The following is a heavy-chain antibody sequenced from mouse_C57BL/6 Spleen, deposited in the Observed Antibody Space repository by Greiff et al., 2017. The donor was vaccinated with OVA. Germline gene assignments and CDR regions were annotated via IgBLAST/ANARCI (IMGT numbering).Heavy chain of an antibody. CDR3: ASPYYYGSSPAY. D-gene: IGHD1-1*01. V-gene: IGHV1-72*01. CDR1: GYTFTSYG. Sequence: VQLQQPGAELVKPGASVKLSCKASGYTFTSYGMPWVKQRPGRGLEWIGRLDPSSGGTKYNEKFTSKATLTVDKPSSTAYMQLSSLTSEDSAVYYCASPYYYGSSPAYWGQGTTLTVSS. J-gene: IGHJ2*01. CDR2: LDPSSGGT.